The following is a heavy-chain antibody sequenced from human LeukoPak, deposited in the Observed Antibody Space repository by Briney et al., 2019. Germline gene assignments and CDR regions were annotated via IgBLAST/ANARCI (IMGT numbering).Heavy chain of an antibody. D-gene: IGHD6-13*01. CDR1: GYTFTSYG. Sequence: ASVKVSCKASGYTFTSYGISWVRQAPGQGLEWIGWISAYNGNTNYAQKLQGRVTMTTDTSTSTAYMELRSLRSDDTAVYYCAREPGIAAAGYGMDVWGQGTTVTVSS. V-gene: IGHV1-18*01. CDR2: ISAYNGNT. CDR3: AREPGIAAAGYGMDV. J-gene: IGHJ6*02.